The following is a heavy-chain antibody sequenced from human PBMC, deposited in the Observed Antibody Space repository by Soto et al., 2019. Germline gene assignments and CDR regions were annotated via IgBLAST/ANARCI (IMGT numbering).Heavy chain of an antibody. CDR2: IWYDGSNK. D-gene: IGHD3-22*01. Sequence: QVQLVESGGGVVQPGRSLRLSCAASGFTFSSYGMHWVRQAPGKGLEWVAVIWYDGSNKYYADSVKGRFTISRDNSKNTLYLQMNSLRAEDTAVYYCARVPDYYDSSGYFYWGQGTLVTVSS. CDR3: ARVPDYYDSSGYFY. J-gene: IGHJ4*02. V-gene: IGHV3-33*01. CDR1: GFTFSSYG.